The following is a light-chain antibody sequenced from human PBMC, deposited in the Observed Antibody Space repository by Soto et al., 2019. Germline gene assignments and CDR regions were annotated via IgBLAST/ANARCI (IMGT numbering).Light chain of an antibody. J-gene: IGKJ2*01. Sequence: EIVLTQSPGTLSLSPGERATLSCRASQSVSSSDLAWYQQKPGQAPRLLIYGASSRATGIPDRFSGSGSGTDFTLTISRLEPEDFAAYYCQQYGSSPYTFGQGTKLEIK. CDR1: QSVSSSD. V-gene: IGKV3-20*01. CDR2: GAS. CDR3: QQYGSSPYT.